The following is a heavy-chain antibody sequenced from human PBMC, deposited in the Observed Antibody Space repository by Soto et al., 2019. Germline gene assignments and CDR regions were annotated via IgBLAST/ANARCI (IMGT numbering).Heavy chain of an antibody. V-gene: IGHV1-2*02. CDR2: INPNSGGT. Sequence: PAKPTSKACRDGITCNYRCWARHSPGQGLEWMGWINPNSGGTNYAQKFQGRVTMTRDTSISTAYMELSRLRSDDTAVYYCARDDSSGQYCFGISGQG. CDR3: ARDDSSGQYCFGI. D-gene: IGHD3-22*01. J-gene: IGHJ3*02. CDR1: RDGITCNY.